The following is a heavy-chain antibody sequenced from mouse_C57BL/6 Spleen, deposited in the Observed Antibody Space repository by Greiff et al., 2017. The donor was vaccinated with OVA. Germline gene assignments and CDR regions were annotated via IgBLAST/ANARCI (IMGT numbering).Heavy chain of an antibody. CDR1: GYTFTSYW. J-gene: IGHJ2*01. Sequence: VQLQQPGTELVKPGASVKLSCKASGYTFTSYWMHWVKQRPGQGLEWIGDINPSNGGTNYNEKFKSKATLTVDTSSSTAYMQLSSLTSEDSAVDYCARGVITTVAANDYWGQGTTLTVSS. D-gene: IGHD1-1*01. CDR2: INPSNGGT. V-gene: IGHV1-53*01. CDR3: ARGVITTVAANDY.